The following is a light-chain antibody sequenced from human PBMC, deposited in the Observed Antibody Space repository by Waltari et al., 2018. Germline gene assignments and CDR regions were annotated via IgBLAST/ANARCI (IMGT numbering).Light chain of an antibody. V-gene: IGLV2-8*01. J-gene: IGLJ2*01. CDR2: EVS. CDR1: SSDVAGYNY. Sequence: QSALTQPPSASGSPGQSVTISCTGTSSDVAGYNYVSWYQQHPGKAPKLMIYEVSKRPSGVPDRFSGSKSGNTASLTVSGLQAEDGADYYCSSYAGSDNFVIFGGGTKLTVL. CDR3: SSYAGSDNFVI.